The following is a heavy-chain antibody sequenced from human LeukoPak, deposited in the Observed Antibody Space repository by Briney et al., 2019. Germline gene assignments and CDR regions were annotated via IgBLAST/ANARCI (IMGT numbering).Heavy chain of an antibody. Sequence: SETLSLTCAVYGGSFSGYYWSWIRQPPVKGLEWIGEINHSGSTNYNPSLKSRVTISVDTSKNQFSLKLSSVTAADTAVYYCARRDGSGYYGRSFYYFDYWGQGTLVTVSS. D-gene: IGHD3-22*01. V-gene: IGHV4-34*01. CDR1: GGSFSGYY. CDR2: INHSGST. J-gene: IGHJ4*02. CDR3: ARRDGSGYYGRSFYYFDY.